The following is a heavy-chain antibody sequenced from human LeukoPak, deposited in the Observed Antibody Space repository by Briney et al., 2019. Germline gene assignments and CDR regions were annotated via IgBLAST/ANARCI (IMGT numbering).Heavy chain of an antibody. V-gene: IGHV1-18*04. CDR2: ISAYNGNI. Sequence: PGASVKVSCKASGYTFTSYYMHWVRQAPGQGLEWMGWISAYNGNINYTQKLQGRVTMTTDTSTSTAYMELRSLRSDDTAVYYCAREPSSVINTGPEGKDAFDLWGQGTMVTVSS. CDR1: GYTFTSYY. J-gene: IGHJ3*01. D-gene: IGHD6-6*01. CDR3: AREPSSVINTGPEGKDAFDL.